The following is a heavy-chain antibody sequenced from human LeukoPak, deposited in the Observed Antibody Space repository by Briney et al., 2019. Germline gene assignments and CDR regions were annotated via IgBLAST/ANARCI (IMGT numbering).Heavy chain of an antibody. V-gene: IGHV3-23*01. D-gene: IGHD5-18*01. CDR3: AKDLDTVVSVGWFDP. J-gene: IGHJ5*02. CDR1: GFTFSSYG. Sequence: GGSLRLSCAASGFTFSSYGMSWVRQAPGKGLEWVSAISGSGGSTYYADSVKGRFTISRDNSKNTLYLQMNSLRAEDTAVYYCAKDLDTVVSVGWFDPWGQGTLVTVSS. CDR2: ISGSGGST.